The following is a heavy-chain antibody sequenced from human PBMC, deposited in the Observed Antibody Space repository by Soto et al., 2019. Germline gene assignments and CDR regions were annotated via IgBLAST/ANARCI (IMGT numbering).Heavy chain of an antibody. CDR1: GFTFSNAW. CDR3: TTDQAEGTGAGVVTDYYYYYGMDV. Sequence: EVQLVESGGGLVKPGGSLRLSCAASGFTFSNAWMSWVRQAPGKGLEWVGRIKSKTDGGTTDYAAPVKGRFTISRDDSKNTLYLQLNSLKTEDTAVYYCTTDQAEGTGAGVVTDYYYYYGMDVWGQGTTVTVSS. V-gene: IGHV3-15*01. D-gene: IGHD3-3*01. CDR2: IKSKTDGGTT. J-gene: IGHJ6*02.